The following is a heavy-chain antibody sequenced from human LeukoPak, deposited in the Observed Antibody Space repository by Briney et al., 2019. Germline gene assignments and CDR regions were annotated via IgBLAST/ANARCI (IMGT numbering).Heavy chain of an antibody. CDR1: GGSFSGYY. CDR2: INHSGST. Sequence: SETLSLTCAVYGGSFSGYYWSWIRQPPGKGLEWIGEINHSGSTNYNPSLKSRVTISVDTSKNQFSLKLSSVTAADTAVYYCAREIAVAGRAFDIWGQGTMVTVSS. D-gene: IGHD6-19*01. J-gene: IGHJ3*02. CDR3: AREIAVAGRAFDI. V-gene: IGHV4-34*01.